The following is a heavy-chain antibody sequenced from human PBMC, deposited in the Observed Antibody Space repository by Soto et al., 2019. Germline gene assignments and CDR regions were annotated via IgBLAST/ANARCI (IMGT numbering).Heavy chain of an antibody. CDR2: IYTSGST. Sequence: QVQLQESGPGLVKPSETLSLTCTVSGGSISSYYWSWIRQPAGKGLEWIGRIYTSGSTNYNPSLKSRVTMSVDTSKNQFSLKLSSVTAADTAVYYCARERPGFLEWLLSGPNAFDIWGQGTMVTVSS. J-gene: IGHJ3*02. D-gene: IGHD3-3*01. CDR3: ARERPGFLEWLLSGPNAFDI. CDR1: GGSISSYY. V-gene: IGHV4-4*07.